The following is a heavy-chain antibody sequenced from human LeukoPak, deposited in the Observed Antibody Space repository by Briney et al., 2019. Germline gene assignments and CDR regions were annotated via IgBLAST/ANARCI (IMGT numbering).Heavy chain of an antibody. D-gene: IGHD1-14*01. Sequence: GGSLRLSCAASGFTFSSYSMNWVRQAPGKGLEWVSYISSSSSTIYYTDSVKGRFTISRDNAKNSLYLQMNSLRAEDTAVYYCAREGGSTGKPFDYWGQGTLVTVSS. V-gene: IGHV3-48*04. CDR3: AREGGSTGKPFDY. CDR1: GFTFSSYS. J-gene: IGHJ4*02. CDR2: ISSSSSTI.